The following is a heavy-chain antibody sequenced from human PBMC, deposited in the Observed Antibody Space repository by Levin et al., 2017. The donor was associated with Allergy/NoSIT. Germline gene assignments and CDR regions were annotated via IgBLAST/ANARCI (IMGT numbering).Heavy chain of an antibody. Sequence: PAASVKVSCKTSGGSFNSYTINWVRQAPGQGLEWMGRIIPILGAAKYAQRFQDRVTITADKSSNTAYMELSSLRSEDSAVYFCARDPGSTYYYDSSAYRTDLYFDYWGQGTQVTVSS. CDR3: ARDPGSTYYYDSSAYRTDLYFDY. CDR1: GGSFNSYT. V-gene: IGHV1-69*08. CDR2: IIPILGAA. J-gene: IGHJ4*02. D-gene: IGHD3-22*01.